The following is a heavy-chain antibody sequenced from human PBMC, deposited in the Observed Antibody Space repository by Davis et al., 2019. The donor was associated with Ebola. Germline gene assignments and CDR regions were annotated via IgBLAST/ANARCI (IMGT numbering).Heavy chain of an antibody. Sequence: PGGSLRLSCAASGFTFSIYSMNWVRQAPGKGLEWLSYISSTSSTIYYADSVKGRFTISRDNAKNSLYLQMNSLRDEDTAVYYCARDRLRDGYNYDLGRAEYWGQGTLVTVSS. J-gene: IGHJ4*02. CDR1: GFTFSIYS. D-gene: IGHD5-24*01. CDR2: ISSTSSTI. V-gene: IGHV3-48*02. CDR3: ARDRLRDGYNYDLGRAEY.